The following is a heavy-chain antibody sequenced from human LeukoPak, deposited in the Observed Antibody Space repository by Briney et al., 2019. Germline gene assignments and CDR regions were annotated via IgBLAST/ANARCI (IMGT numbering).Heavy chain of an antibody. V-gene: IGHV3-30*02. CDR2: IRYDGSNK. J-gene: IGHJ4*02. CDR3: AKAANYYDSSGLDY. CDR1: GFTFSSYG. D-gene: IGHD3-22*01. Sequence: GGSLRLSCAASGFTFSSYGMHWVRQAPGKGLEWVAFIRYDGSNKYYADSVKGRFTISRDNSKNTLYLQMNSLRAEDTAVYYCAKAANYYDSSGLDYWGQGTLVTVSS.